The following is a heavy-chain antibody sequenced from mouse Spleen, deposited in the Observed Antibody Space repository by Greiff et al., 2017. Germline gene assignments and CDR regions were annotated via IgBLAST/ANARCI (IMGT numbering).Heavy chain of an antibody. J-gene: IGHJ3*01. D-gene: IGHD1-1*01. CDR2: ISSGGGST. Sequence: EVMLVESGGGLVKPGGSLKLSCAASGFAFSSYDMSWVRQTPEKRLEWVAYISSGGGSTYYPDTVKGRFTISRDNAKNTLYLQMSSLKSEDTAMYYCARHYYGSSYSAWFAYWGQGTLVTVSA. CDR3: ARHYYGSSYSAWFAY. CDR1: GFAFSSYD. V-gene: IGHV5-12-1*01.